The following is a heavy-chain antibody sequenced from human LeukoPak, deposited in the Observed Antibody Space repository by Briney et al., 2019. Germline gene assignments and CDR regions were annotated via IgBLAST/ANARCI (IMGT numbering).Heavy chain of an antibody. CDR3: ARHSDEKSMTTVTPFDY. D-gene: IGHD4-17*01. Sequence: PGASVKVSCTASGGTFSSYAISWVRQAPGQGLEWMGGIIPIFGTANYAQKFQGRVTITADESTSTAYMELSSLRSEDTAVYYCARHSDEKSMTTVTPFDYWGQGTLVTVSS. J-gene: IGHJ4*02. V-gene: IGHV1-69*13. CDR2: IIPIFGTA. CDR1: GGTFSSYA.